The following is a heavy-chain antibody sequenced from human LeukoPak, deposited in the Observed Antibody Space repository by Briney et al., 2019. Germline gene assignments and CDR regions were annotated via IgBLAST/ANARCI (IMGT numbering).Heavy chain of an antibody. Sequence: GRSLRLSCAASGVTFSSLAMRWVRQAPGKGLEWVAVISHHGSDQYYADSVKGRFTISRDNSKNTLYLQMNSLGAEDTAVYYCAAQPCSVGRCYLDYWGQGTLVTVSS. D-gene: IGHD2-15*01. J-gene: IGHJ4*02. CDR1: GVTFSSLA. CDR3: AAQPCSVGRCYLDY. CDR2: ISHHGSDQ. V-gene: IGHV3-30*04.